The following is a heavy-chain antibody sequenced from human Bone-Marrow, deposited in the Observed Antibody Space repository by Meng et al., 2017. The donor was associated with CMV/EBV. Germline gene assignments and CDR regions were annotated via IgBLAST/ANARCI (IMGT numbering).Heavy chain of an antibody. Sequence: GESLKISCAVSGFTFSNYWMSWVRQAPGKGLEWVANIKQDGSEKYYVDSVKGRFTISRDNAKNSLYLQMNSLRAEDTAVYYCARGVAGSYFDWFDPWGQGTLVTVSS. D-gene: IGHD1-26*01. CDR2: IKQDGSEK. J-gene: IGHJ5*02. CDR3: ARGVAGSYFDWFDP. CDR1: GFTFSNYW. V-gene: IGHV3-7*01.